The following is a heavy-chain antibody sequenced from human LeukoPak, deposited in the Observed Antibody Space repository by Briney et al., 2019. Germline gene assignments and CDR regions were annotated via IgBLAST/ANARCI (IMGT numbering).Heavy chain of an antibody. D-gene: IGHD3-10*01. Sequence: PSQTLSLTCTVSGASLSSGTYCWSWIRQPPGEGREWLGYIYHTGSTYYNPSLKGRVTISVDRSKNQFSLSLNFVTAADTALYYCARGDGSGSGRWFDPWGQGTLITVSS. V-gene: IGHV4-30-2*01. J-gene: IGHJ5*02. CDR1: GASLSSGTYC. CDR3: ARGDGSGSGRWFDP. CDR2: IYHTGST.